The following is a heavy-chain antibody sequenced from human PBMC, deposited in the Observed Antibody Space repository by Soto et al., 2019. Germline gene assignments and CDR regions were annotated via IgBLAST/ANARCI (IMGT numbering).Heavy chain of an antibody. D-gene: IGHD3-10*01. CDR1: GGSISSGDYL. J-gene: IGHJ6*02. CDR3: ARREGQIGPYGMDV. CDR2: IDYSGST. V-gene: IGHV4-30-4*01. Sequence: QVQLQESGPGLVKASQTLSLTCTVSGGSISSGDYLWSWIRQPPGKGLEWIGYIDYSGSTYYNPSRTTRIASSVDRSKNPSPPKLGPVTAADMAVYYCARREGQIGPYGMDVWGQGTTVTVSS.